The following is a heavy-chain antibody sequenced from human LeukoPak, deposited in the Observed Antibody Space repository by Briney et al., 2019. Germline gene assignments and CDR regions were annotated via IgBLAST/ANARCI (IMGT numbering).Heavy chain of an antibody. Sequence: ASVKVSCKASGGTFSSYAISWVRQAPGQGLEWMGGIIPIFGTANYAQKFQGRVTITADESTSTAYMELSSLRSEDTAVYYCARDGGQWLQLVNWFDPWGQRTLVTVSS. J-gene: IGHJ5*02. CDR2: IIPIFGTA. CDR1: GGTFSSYA. D-gene: IGHD5-24*01. V-gene: IGHV1-69*13. CDR3: ARDGGQWLQLVNWFDP.